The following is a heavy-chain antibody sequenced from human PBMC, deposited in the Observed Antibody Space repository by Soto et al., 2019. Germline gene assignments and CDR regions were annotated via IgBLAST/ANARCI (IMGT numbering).Heavy chain of an antibody. V-gene: IGHV3-23*01. Sequence: GGSLRLSCAASGFTFSSYAMSWVRQAPGKGLEWVSAISGSGGSTYYADSVKGRFTISRDNSKNTLYLQMNSLRAEDTAVYYCAKGDVVVVAATTEAIDYWGQGTLVTVSS. CDR1: GFTFSSYA. J-gene: IGHJ4*02. CDR2: ISGSGGST. CDR3: AKGDVVVVAATTEAIDY. D-gene: IGHD2-15*01.